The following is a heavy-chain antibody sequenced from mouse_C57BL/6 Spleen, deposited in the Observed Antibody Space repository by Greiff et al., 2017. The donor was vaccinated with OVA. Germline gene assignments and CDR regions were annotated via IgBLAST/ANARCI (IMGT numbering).Heavy chain of an antibody. J-gene: IGHJ4*01. CDR1: GFSFNTYA. Sequence: EVQLQESGGGLVQPKGSLKLSCAASGFSFNTYAMNWVRQAPGKGLEWVARIRSKSNNYATYYADSVKDRFTISRDDSESMLYLQMNNLKTEDTAMYYCVRGAYGSDAMDYWGQGTSVTVSS. D-gene: IGHD1-1*01. V-gene: IGHV10-1*01. CDR2: IRSKSNNYAT. CDR3: VRGAYGSDAMDY.